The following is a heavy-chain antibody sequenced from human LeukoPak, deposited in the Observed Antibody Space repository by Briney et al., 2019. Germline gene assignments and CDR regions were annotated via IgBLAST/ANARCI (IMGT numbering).Heavy chain of an antibody. CDR1: GFAFRSRS. D-gene: IGHD5-18*01. V-gene: IGHV3-21*01. CDR2: ISSSSNYI. Sequence: GGSLRLSCAASGFAFRSRSMNWVRQAPGKGPEWVSSISSSSNYIEYADSVKGRFTVSRDNVKNSLHLQMNSLRPDDTAIYYCVRTLHASETDSSGYFPNWFDPWGQGTLVIVSS. CDR3: VRTLHASETDSSGYFPNWFDP. J-gene: IGHJ5*02.